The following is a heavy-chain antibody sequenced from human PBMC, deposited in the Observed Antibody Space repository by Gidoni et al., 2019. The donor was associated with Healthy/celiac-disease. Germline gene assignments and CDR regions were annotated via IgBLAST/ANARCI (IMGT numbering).Heavy chain of an antibody. CDR2: IYYSGST. D-gene: IGHD6-6*01. J-gene: IGHJ6*02. CDR1: GGSISSSSYY. CDR3: ATDGGIGSSSPVGDYYYYYGMDV. Sequence: QLQLQESGPGLVKPSETLSLTCTVSGGSISSSSYYWGWIRQPPGKGLEWIGSIYYSGSTYYNPSLKSRVTISVDTSKNQFSLKLSSVTAADTAVYYCATDGGIGSSSPVGDYYYYYGMDVWGQGTTVTVSS. V-gene: IGHV4-39*01.